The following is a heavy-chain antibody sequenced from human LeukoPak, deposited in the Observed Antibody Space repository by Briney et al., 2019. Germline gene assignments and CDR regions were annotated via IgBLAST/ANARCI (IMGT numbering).Heavy chain of an antibody. Sequence: GGSLRLSCAASGFRFSTYSMNWVRQAPGKGLEWISYISHSGGAEHYSDSVKGRFTISRDNAKNALYLQMNSLRAEDTAVYFCARDYVFAFDYWSQGTLVTVSS. CDR1: GFRFSTYS. V-gene: IGHV3-48*01. CDR3: ARDYVFAFDY. J-gene: IGHJ4*02. D-gene: IGHD3-10*02. CDR2: ISHSGGAE.